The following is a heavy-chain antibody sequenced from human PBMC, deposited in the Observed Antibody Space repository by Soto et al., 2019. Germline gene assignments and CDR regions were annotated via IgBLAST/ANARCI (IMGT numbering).Heavy chain of an antibody. CDR1: GGSISSGDYY. CDR3: AKDSGYNYGYFRWFDP. V-gene: IGHV4-61*08. D-gene: IGHD5-18*01. J-gene: IGHJ5*02. Sequence: SETLSLTCTVSGGSISSGDYYWSWIRQPTGKGLKWIGYIFYSGSTNYNPTLKSRVTISVDTSKSQFSLKLSSVTAADTAVYYCAKDSGYNYGYFRWFDPWGQGTLVTVSS. CDR2: IFYSGST.